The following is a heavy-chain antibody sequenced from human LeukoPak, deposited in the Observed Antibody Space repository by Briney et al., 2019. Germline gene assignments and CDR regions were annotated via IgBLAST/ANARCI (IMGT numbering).Heavy chain of an antibody. D-gene: IGHD5-12*01. CDR2: ISYDGSNK. CDR3: ARDFEWLRLGGLLGY. CDR1: GFTLSSYG. V-gene: IGHV3-30*03. Sequence: LPGGSLRLSCAASGFTLSSYGMASVRQAPGKGVGWVAVISYDGSNKYYAASVKGRFTISRDNSKNTLHLQMNSLRAEDTAVYYCARDFEWLRLGGLLGYWGQGTLVTVSS. J-gene: IGHJ4*02.